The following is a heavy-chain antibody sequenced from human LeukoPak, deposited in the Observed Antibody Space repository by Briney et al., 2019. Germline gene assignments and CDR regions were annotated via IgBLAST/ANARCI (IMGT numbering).Heavy chain of an antibody. CDR2: IYHSGTT. D-gene: IGHD3-10*01. Sequence: SETLSLTCAVSGYSITSSSWWGWIRQPPGKGLEWIGYIYHSGTTYYNPSLQSRVTMSVDTSRNQFSLKLSSVTAVDTAVYYCARKENVYYYFDYWGQGTLVTVSS. V-gene: IGHV4-28*01. J-gene: IGHJ4*02. CDR3: ARKENVYYYFDY. CDR1: GYSITSSSW.